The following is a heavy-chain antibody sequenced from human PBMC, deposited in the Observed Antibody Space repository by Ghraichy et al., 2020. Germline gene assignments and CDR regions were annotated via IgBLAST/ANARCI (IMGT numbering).Heavy chain of an antibody. V-gene: IGHV2-5*02. CDR2: IFWDDDG. J-gene: IGHJ6*02. CDR1: GFSVSTSGVG. Sequence: QTLSLTCTVSGFSVSTSGVGVGWIRQPPGAALEWLALIFWDDDGRYSTSLRSRLTITKDTSKNQVVLTMTNMQPVDTATYYCAHRRTGGGGMDVWGQGTTVTVSS. D-gene: IGHD1-14*01. CDR3: AHRRTGGGGMDV.